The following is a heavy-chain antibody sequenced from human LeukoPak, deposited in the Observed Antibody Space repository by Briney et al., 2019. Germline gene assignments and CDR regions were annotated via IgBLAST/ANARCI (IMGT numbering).Heavy chain of an antibody. D-gene: IGHD3-22*01. CDR1: GYTFTSYG. CDR3: ARAYDSSGYYYVRFDY. V-gene: IGHV1-18*01. J-gene: IGHJ4*02. Sequence: ASVKVSCKASGYTFTSYGISWVQQAPGQGLEWMGWISAYNGNTNYAQKLQGRVTMTTDTSTGTAYMELRSLRSDDTAVYYCARAYDSSGYYYVRFDYWGQGTLVTVSS. CDR2: ISAYNGNT.